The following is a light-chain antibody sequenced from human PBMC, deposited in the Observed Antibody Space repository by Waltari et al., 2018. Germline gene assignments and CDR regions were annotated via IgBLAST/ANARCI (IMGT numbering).Light chain of an antibody. J-gene: IGLJ2*01. V-gene: IGLV2-23*02. Sequence: QSVLTQPASVSGSPGQSITISCTGPSNGVGSHDLVSWYQQHPGKAPRLIIFDVRKRASGVSNRFSGSKSGNTASLTISGLLAEDEGDYYCCSFAGDWSLSFGGGTRLTVL. CDR3: CSFAGDWSLS. CDR1: SNGVGSHDL. CDR2: DVR.